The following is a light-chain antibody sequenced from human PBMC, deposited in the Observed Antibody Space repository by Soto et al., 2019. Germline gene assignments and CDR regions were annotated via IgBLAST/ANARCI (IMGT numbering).Light chain of an antibody. J-gene: IGKJ5*01. Sequence: EIVLTQSPGTLSLSPGERATLSCRASQSVSSSYLAWYQQKPGQAPSLLIYGAPSRATVIPDRFSGSGSGTDFTFTISRLEPEDDAVYYCQLYGSSPISFGQGTRLEIK. CDR3: QLYGSSPIS. CDR1: QSVSSSY. CDR2: GAP. V-gene: IGKV3-20*01.